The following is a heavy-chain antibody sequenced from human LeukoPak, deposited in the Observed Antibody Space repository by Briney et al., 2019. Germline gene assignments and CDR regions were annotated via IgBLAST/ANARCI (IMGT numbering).Heavy chain of an antibody. CDR1: GGPISSYY. D-gene: IGHD2-2*01. Sequence: PSETLSLTCTVSGGPISSYYWSWIRQPAGKGLEWIGRIYTSGSTNYNPSLKSRVTMSVDTSKNQFSLKLSSVTAADTAVYYCARGIYCSSTSCYYYYYYMDVWGKGTTVTVSS. J-gene: IGHJ6*03. CDR3: ARGIYCSSTSCYYYYYYMDV. CDR2: IYTSGST. V-gene: IGHV4-4*07.